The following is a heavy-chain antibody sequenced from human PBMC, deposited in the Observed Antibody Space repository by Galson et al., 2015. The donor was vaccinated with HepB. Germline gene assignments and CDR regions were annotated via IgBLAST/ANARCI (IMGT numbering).Heavy chain of an antibody. D-gene: IGHD2-2*01. V-gene: IGHV3-23*01. CDR1: GFTFSSYT. CDR3: AKDRVCSSIICQDALDV. J-gene: IGHJ3*01. Sequence: SLRLSCAASGFTFSSYTMSWVRQAPGKGLEWVSGVSGSGEKTQSADSVKGRFTISRDNSKNTLWLQMDSLRAEDTAVYYCAKDRVCSSIICQDALDVWGQGTMVTVSS. CDR2: VSGSGEKT.